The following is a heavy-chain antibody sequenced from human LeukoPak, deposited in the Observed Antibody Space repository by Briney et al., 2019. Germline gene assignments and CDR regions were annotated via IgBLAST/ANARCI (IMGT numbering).Heavy chain of an antibody. CDR1: GYTFTTYG. V-gene: IGHV1-18*01. CDR2: ISRDNSNR. J-gene: IGHJ4*02. Sequence: ASVKVSCKASGYTFTTYGISWVRQAPGQGLEWMGWISRDNSNRNYAQKLQHRLTMTTDTSTSTAYMELRSLKSDDTAIYYCARDSYSGTYPPAYWGQGTLVTVSS. D-gene: IGHD1-26*01. CDR3: ARDSYSGTYPPAY.